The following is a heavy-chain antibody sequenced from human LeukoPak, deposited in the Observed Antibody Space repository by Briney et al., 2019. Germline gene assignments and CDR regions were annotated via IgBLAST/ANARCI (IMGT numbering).Heavy chain of an antibody. J-gene: IGHJ4*02. V-gene: IGHV1-46*01. Sequence: ASVKVSCKASGYTFTSYYMHWVQQAPGQGLEWMGIINPSGGSTSYAQKFQGRVTMTRDMSTSTVYMELSSLRSEDTAVYYCARGGVRWPEDYWGQGTLVTVSS. CDR2: INPSGGST. CDR3: ARGGVRWPEDY. D-gene: IGHD4-23*01. CDR1: GYTFTSYY.